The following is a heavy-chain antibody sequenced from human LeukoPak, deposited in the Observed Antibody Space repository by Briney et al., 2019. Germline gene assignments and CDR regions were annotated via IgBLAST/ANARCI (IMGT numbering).Heavy chain of an antibody. CDR2: IYYRGSA. J-gene: IGHJ3*02. D-gene: IGHD3-9*01. CDR3: ARGDFDWDHVNAFDI. Sequence: PSETLSLTCTVSGGSISTYYWTWIRQPPGKGLEWIGYIYYRGSANYNPSLKSRVTISVDTSNNQFSLKLSSVTAADTAVYYCARGDFDWDHVNAFDIWGQGTMVTVSS. CDR1: GGSISTYY. V-gene: IGHV4-59*01.